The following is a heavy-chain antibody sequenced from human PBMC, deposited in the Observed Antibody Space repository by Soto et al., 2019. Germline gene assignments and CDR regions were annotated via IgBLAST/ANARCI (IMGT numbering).Heavy chain of an antibody. J-gene: IGHJ6*02. CDR3: ARDRSSYDFWSGYYGEAGYYGMDV. Sequence: GGSLRLSCAASGFTFSSYAMHWVRQAPGKGLEWVAVKSYDGSNKYYADSVKGRFTISRDNSKNTLYLQMNSLRAEDTAVYYCARDRSSYDFWSGYYGEAGYYGMDVWGQGTTVTVSS. V-gene: IGHV3-30-3*01. CDR1: GFTFSSYA. CDR2: KSYDGSNK. D-gene: IGHD3-3*01.